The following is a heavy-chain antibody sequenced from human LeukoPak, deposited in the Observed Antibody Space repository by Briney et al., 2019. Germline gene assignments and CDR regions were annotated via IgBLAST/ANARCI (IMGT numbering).Heavy chain of an antibody. CDR2: IYYSGST. V-gene: IGHV4-39*07. CDR3: ARLRWDAFDI. D-gene: IGHD4-23*01. Sequence: SETLSLTCTVSGGSISSSSYYWGWIRQPPGKGLEWIGSIYYSGSTYYNPSPKSRVTISVDTSKNQFSLKLSSVTAADTAVYYCARLRWDAFDIWGQGTMVTVSS. CDR1: GGSISSSSYY. J-gene: IGHJ3*02.